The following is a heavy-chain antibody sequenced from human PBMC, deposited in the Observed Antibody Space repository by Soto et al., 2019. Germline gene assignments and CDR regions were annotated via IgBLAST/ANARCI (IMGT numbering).Heavy chain of an antibody. D-gene: IGHD3-16*02. CDR2: IYYSGST. CDR1: GGSISSGGYY. J-gene: IGHJ6*03. Sequence: SETLSLTCTVSGGSISSGGYYWSWIRQHPGKGLEWIGYIYYSGSTYYNPSLKSRVTISVDTSKNQFSLKLSSVTAADTAVYYCARSYDYIWGSYRYYYYYYMDVWGKGTTVTVSS. V-gene: IGHV4-31*03. CDR3: ARSYDYIWGSYRYYYYYYMDV.